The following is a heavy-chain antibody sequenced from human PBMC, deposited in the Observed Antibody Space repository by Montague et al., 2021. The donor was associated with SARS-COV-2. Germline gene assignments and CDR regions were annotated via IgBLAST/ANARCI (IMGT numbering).Heavy chain of an antibody. CDR2: IYYSGTT. J-gene: IGHJ2*01. V-gene: IGHV4-39*02. CDR1: GGSISSSSYY. Sequence: SETLSLTCTVSGGSISSSSYYWAWIRQPPGKGLEWIGSIYYSGTTFYXXXLASRVTMSVDTSKNQFSLRLSSVTAADTAVFYCAREDAGGWYFDLWGRGTLVTVSS. D-gene: IGHD1-1*01. CDR3: AREDAGGWYFDL.